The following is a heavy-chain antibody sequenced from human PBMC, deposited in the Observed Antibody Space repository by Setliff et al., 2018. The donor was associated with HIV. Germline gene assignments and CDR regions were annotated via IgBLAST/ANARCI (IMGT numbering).Heavy chain of an antibody. Sequence: ASVKVSCKASGFTFTDSAVQWVRQTRGQRLEWIGWIVVGRGNTNYAQQFQGRVTITRDMSTSTAYMELSSLRSEDTAVYYCVADPSISMVRGLILGSTFDIWGQVTMVTVSS. J-gene: IGHJ3*02. D-gene: IGHD3-10*01. CDR2: IVVGRGNT. CDR1: GFTFTDSA. V-gene: IGHV1-58*01. CDR3: VADPSISMVRGLILGSTFDI.